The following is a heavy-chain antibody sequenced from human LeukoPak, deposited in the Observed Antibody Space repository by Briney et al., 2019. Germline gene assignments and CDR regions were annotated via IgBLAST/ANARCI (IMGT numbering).Heavy chain of an antibody. CDR1: GFTFSSYS. Sequence: GESLRLSCAASGFTFSSYSMNWVRQAPGKGLEWVSYISSSSSTIYYADSVKGRFTISRDNAKNSLYLQMNSLRAEDTAVYYCARDFRYFDWLLYPDAFDIWGQGTMVTVSS. J-gene: IGHJ3*02. V-gene: IGHV3-48*01. D-gene: IGHD3-9*01. CDR3: ARDFRYFDWLLYPDAFDI. CDR2: ISSSSSTI.